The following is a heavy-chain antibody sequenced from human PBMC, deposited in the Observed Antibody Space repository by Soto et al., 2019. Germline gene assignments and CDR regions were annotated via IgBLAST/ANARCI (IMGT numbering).Heavy chain of an antibody. CDR3: ARGSVVPAAYYMDV. CDR1: GGSISSGGYY. Sequence: SETLSLTCTVSGGSISSGGYYWSWIRQHPGKGLEWIGYIYYSGSTYYNPSLKSRVTISVDTSKNQFSLKLSSVTAADTAVYYCARGSVVPAAYYMDVWGKGTTVTVSS. D-gene: IGHD2-2*01. CDR2: IYYSGST. J-gene: IGHJ6*03. V-gene: IGHV4-31*03.